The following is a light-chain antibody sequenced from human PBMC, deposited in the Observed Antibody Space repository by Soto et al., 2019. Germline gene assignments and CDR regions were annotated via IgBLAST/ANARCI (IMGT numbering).Light chain of an antibody. CDR1: QIVLSNNTNY. J-gene: IGKJ5*01. V-gene: IGKV4-1*01. Sequence: DFVMTQSPDSLTVSRGERATINCKSSQIVLSNNTNYLAWFQQKPGQPPTLLIYWASTRGSGVPDRFSGSGSGTDFTLTISSLQAEDVAVYYCQQYHSDPITFGQGTRLEIK. CDR2: WAS. CDR3: QQYHSDPIT.